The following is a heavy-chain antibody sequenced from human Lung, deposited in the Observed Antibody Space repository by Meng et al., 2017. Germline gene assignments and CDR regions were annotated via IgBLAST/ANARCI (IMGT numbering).Heavy chain of an antibody. D-gene: IGHD6-19*01. J-gene: IGHJ4*02. Sequence: QGQLQPWGAGLLKPSETLSLTCAVYGGSFSGYYWSWIRQPPGKGLEWIGEIIDSGSTNYNPSLKSRVTISVDTSKNQFSLRVTSVTAADRAVYYCVRRTYSSGWYFDYWAREPWSPSPQ. CDR2: IIDSGST. CDR1: GGSFSGYY. CDR3: VRRTYSSGWYFDY. V-gene: IGHV4-34*02.